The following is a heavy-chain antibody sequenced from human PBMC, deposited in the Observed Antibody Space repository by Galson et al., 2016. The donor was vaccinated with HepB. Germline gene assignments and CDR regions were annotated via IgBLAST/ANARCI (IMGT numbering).Heavy chain of an antibody. V-gene: IGHV4-61*09. CDR3: ATTPAWGHSGYKD. CDR2: IWTGGST. D-gene: IGHD5-12*01. J-gene: IGHJ4*02. Sequence: TLSLTCTVSGDSMSSANYYWSWIRQSAGKGLEWIGHIWTGGSTNYNPSLKSRVTISVDTSKDQFSLKLSSVTAADTAVHFCATTPAWGHSGYKDWGQGTLVTVSS. CDR1: GDSMSSANYY.